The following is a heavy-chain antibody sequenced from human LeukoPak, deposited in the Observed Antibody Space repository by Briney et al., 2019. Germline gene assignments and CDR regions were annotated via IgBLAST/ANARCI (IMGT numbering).Heavy chain of an antibody. V-gene: IGHV4-38-2*02. Sequence: KASETLSLTCTVSGYSISSGYYWGWIRQPPGKGLEWIGSIYHSGSTYYNPSLKSRVTISVDTSKNQFSLKLSSVTAADTAVYYCARGVSSSWYYFDYWGQGTLVTVSS. CDR2: IYHSGST. CDR1: GYSISSGYY. J-gene: IGHJ4*02. D-gene: IGHD6-13*01. CDR3: ARGVSSSWYYFDY.